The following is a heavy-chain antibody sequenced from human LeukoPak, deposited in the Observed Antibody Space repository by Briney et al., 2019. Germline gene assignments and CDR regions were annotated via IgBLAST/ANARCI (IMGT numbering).Heavy chain of an antibody. CDR2: ISYDGSSK. D-gene: IGHD3-22*01. Sequence: PGRSLRLSCSASGFTFSNFALHWVRQAPGMGLEWVAAISYDGSSKYYADSVKGRFTISRDNSKNTLYLQMNSLRAEDTAVYYCAKGYYYDSSGYYSLSTTDYWGQGTLVTVSS. J-gene: IGHJ4*02. V-gene: IGHV3-30-3*01. CDR1: GFTFSNFA. CDR3: AKGYYYDSSGYYSLSTTDY.